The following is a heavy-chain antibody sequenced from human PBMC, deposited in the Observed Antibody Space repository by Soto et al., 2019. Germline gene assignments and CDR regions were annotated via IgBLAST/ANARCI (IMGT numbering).Heavy chain of an antibody. CDR1: GYSFTSYA. CDR3: ARGVENIVVVLDVFGYYGMDV. D-gene: IGHD2-2*01. Sequence: QVQLVQSGAEVKKPGASVKVSCKASGYSFTSYAIYWVRQAPGQRLEWMGWINAGNGNTKYSQTLQGRVTFTGDTSASTAHMELSSLRSEDTAVYFCARGVENIVVVLDVFGYYGMDVWGQGTTVTVSS. J-gene: IGHJ6*02. CDR2: INAGNGNT. V-gene: IGHV1-3*01.